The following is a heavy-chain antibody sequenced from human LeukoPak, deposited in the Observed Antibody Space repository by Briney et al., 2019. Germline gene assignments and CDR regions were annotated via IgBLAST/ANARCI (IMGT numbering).Heavy chain of an antibody. J-gene: IGHJ4*02. V-gene: IGHV1-46*01. CDR2: SNPSGGST. Sequence: GASVKVSCKASGYTFTSYYMHWVRQAPGQGLEWMGISNPSGGSTSYAQKFQGRVTMTRDTSTSTVYMELSSLRSEDTAVYYCARDEALLGFDYWGQGTLVTVSS. D-gene: IGHD3-16*01. CDR3: ARDEALLGFDY. CDR1: GYTFTSYY.